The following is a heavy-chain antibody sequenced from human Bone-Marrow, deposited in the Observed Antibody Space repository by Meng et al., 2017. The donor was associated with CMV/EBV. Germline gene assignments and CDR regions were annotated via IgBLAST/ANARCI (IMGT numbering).Heavy chain of an antibody. Sequence: GGSLRLSCVASGFIFSDYWMSWVRQAPGKGLEWVANIQQDGSTKNYVGSVKGRFTISRDNLRNSVYLQMNSLRDADSAVYYCARDGSLDPWGQGTLVTVSS. CDR2: IQQDGSTK. CDR1: GFIFSDYW. J-gene: IGHJ5*02. CDR3: ARDGSLDP. V-gene: IGHV3-7*01.